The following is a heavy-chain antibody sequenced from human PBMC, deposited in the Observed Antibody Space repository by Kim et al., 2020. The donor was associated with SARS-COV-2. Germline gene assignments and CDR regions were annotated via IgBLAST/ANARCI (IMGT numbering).Heavy chain of an antibody. CDR1: GGSFSGYY. J-gene: IGHJ4*02. CDR2: INHSGST. D-gene: IGHD3-16*02. V-gene: IGHV4-34*01. CDR3: ARGAPPGRYSF. Sequence: SETLSLTCAVYGGSFSGYYWSWIRQPPGKGLEWIGEINHSGSTNYNPSLKSRVTISVDTSKNQFSLKLSSVTAADTAVYYCARGAPPGRYSFWGQGTLVTVSS.